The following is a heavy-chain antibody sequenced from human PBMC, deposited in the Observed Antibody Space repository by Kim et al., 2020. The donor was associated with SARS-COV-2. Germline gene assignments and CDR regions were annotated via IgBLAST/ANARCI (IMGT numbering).Heavy chain of an antibody. J-gene: IGHJ6*02. D-gene: IGHD2-21*01. V-gene: IGHV3-20*04. Sequence: GGSLRLSCAASGFTFQNHGFSWVRQPPGKGLEWVSGLNRNGDNTHYSDSVRGRFTVSRDNAKNSLYLQLNSLRVEDTALYYCARDVSIYGLDVWGQGTTVTVSS. CDR2: LNRNGDNT. CDR1: GFTFQNHG. CDR3: ARDVSIYGLDV.